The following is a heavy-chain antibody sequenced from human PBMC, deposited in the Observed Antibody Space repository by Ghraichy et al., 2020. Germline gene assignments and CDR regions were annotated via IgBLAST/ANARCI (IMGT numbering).Heavy chain of an antibody. CDR1: GFTFSSYG. V-gene: IGHV3-33*01. D-gene: IGHD2-15*01. CDR2: IWYDGSNK. CDR3: ARDLEGYCSGGSCYHTNFDY. J-gene: IGHJ4*02. Sequence: GESLNISCAASGFTFSSYGMHWVRQAPGKGLEWVAVIWYDGSNKYYADSVKGRFTISRDNSKNTLYLQMNSLRAEDTAVYYCARDLEGYCSGGSCYHTNFDYWGQGTLVTVSS.